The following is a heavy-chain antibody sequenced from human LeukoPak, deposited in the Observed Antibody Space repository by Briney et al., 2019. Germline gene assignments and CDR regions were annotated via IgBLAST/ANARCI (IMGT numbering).Heavy chain of an antibody. CDR2: IIPIFGTA. Sequence: SVKVSCRASGGTFSSYAISWVRQAPGQGLEWMGGIIPIFGTANYAQKFQGRVTITTDESTSTDYMELSSLRSEDTAVYYCARGWLRGAFDIWGQGTMVTVSS. V-gene: IGHV1-69*05. CDR3: ARGWLRGAFDI. J-gene: IGHJ3*02. CDR1: GGTFSSYA. D-gene: IGHD5-12*01.